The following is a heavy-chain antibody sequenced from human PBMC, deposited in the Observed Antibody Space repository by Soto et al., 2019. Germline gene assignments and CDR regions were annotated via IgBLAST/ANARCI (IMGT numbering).Heavy chain of an antibody. V-gene: IGHV3-21*01. D-gene: IGHD3-22*01. Sequence: GVSLRLSCVASGFTFSSYSMNWVRQAPGKGLEWVSSISSSSSYIYYADSVKGRFTISRDNAKNSLYLQMNSLRAEDTAVYYCARDLGDSSGYYDAFDIWGKGPMVTVSS. CDR2: ISSSSSYI. J-gene: IGHJ3*02. CDR1: GFTFSSYS. CDR3: ARDLGDSSGYYDAFDI.